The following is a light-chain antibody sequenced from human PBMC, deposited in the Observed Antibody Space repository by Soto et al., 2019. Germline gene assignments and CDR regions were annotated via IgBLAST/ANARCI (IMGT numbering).Light chain of an antibody. CDR2: LNSDGSH. J-gene: IGLJ3*02. Sequence: QLVLTQSPSASASLGASVKLTCTLSSGHSSYAIAWHQQQPEKGPRYLMKLNSDGSHSKGYGIPDRFSVSSSGAERYLTISSLKSEEEADYYCQTWGTGSWVFGGGTKLTV. V-gene: IGLV4-69*01. CDR3: QTWGTGSWV. CDR1: SGHSSYA.